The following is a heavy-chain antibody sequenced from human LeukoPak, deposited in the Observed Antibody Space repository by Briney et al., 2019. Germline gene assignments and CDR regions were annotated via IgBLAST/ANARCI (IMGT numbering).Heavy chain of an antibody. V-gene: IGHV1-69*05. CDR2: IIPIFGTA. CDR3: ARNRPTAMVTGAFDI. Sequence: SVKVSCKASGGTFSSYAISWVRQAPGQGLEWMGRIIPIFGTANYAQRFQGRVTITTDESTSTAYMELSSLRSEDTAVYYCARNRPTAMVTGAFDIWGQGTMVTVSS. D-gene: IGHD5-18*01. J-gene: IGHJ3*02. CDR1: GGTFSSYA.